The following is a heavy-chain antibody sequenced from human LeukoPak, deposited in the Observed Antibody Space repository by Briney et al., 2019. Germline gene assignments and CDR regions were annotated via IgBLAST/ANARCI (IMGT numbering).Heavy chain of an antibody. D-gene: IGHD1-14*01. CDR3: ATETNGRHYDY. V-gene: IGHV3-21*06. J-gene: IGHJ4*02. CDR1: GLTFSTSG. Sequence: PGGSLRLSCTSSGLTFSTSGFNWVRQAPGKGVDWVASIGPTCLDRYHADSIKGRFTISRDNANNFLYLQMDSLRAEDTAVYYCATETNGRHYDYWGQGTLLTVSS. CDR2: IGPTCLDR.